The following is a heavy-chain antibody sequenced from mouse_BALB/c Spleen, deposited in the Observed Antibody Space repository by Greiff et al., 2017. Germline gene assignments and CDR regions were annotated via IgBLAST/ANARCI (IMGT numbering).Heavy chain of an antibody. CDR1: GFSLTSYG. CDR3: ARSYYGYDWFAY. J-gene: IGHJ3*01. Sequence: VMLVESGPGLVQPSQSLSITCTVSGFSLTSYGVHWVRQSPGKGLEWLGVIWSGGSTDYNAAFISRLSISKDNSKSQVFFKMNSLQANDTAIYYCARSYYGYDWFAYWGQGTLVTVSA. V-gene: IGHV2-2*02. D-gene: IGHD2-2*01. CDR2: IWSGGST.